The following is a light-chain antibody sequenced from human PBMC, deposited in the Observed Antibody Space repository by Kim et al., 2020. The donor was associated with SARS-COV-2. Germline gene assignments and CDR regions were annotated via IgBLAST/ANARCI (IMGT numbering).Light chain of an antibody. V-gene: IGKV1-5*03. J-gene: IGKJ4*01. CDR1: QSISSW. CDR3: QQYNGYSVVT. CDR2: KAS. Sequence: DIQMTQSPSTLSASVGDRVTITCRASQSISSWLAWYQQKPGKAPKLLIYKASGLESGVPPRFSGSGSGTEFTLTISSLQPDDFASYYCQQYNGYSVVTFGGGTKVDIK.